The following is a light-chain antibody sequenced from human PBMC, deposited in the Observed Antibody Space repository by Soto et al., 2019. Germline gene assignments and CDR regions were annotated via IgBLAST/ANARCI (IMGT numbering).Light chain of an antibody. Sequence: IGLTQSPGTLSLSPGTRSPLSCRASQSVSSSYLAWYQQKPGQAPSLITYGASSRATGIPDRISGSGSGTDFTLTISSLEPEDFAVYYCQQYGTFGRGTRVEI. V-gene: IGKV3-20*01. CDR3: QQYGT. CDR2: GAS. J-gene: IGKJ5*01. CDR1: QSVSSSY.